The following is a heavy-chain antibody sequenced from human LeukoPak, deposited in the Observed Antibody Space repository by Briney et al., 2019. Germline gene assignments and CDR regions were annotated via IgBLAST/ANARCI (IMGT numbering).Heavy chain of an antibody. V-gene: IGHV4-59*08. CDR3: ARHNIAAAANYGMDV. CDR2: IYYSGST. CDR1: GGSISSYY. Sequence: SETLSLTCTASGGSISSYYWSWIRQPPGKGLEWIGYIYYSGSTNYNPSLKSRVTISVDTSKNQFSLKLSSVTAADTAVYYCARHNIAAAANYGMDVWGQGTTVTVSS. J-gene: IGHJ6*02. D-gene: IGHD6-13*01.